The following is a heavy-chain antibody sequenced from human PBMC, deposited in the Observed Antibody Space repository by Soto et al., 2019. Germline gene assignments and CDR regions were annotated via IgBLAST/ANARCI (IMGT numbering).Heavy chain of an antibody. D-gene: IGHD1-7*01. V-gene: IGHV1-18*04. Sequence: GASVKVSCKASGYTFTSYGISWVRQAPGQGLEWMGWISAYNGNTNYAQKFQGRVTITADKSTSTAYMELSSLRSEDTAVYYCASLTGTTVEAFDYWGQGTLVTVSS. CDR3: ASLTGTTVEAFDY. CDR2: ISAYNGNT. CDR1: GYTFTSYG. J-gene: IGHJ4*02.